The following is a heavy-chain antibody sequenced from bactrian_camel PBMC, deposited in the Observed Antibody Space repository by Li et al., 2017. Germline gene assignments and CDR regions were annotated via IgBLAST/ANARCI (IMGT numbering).Heavy chain of an antibody. Sequence: HVQLVESGGGSVQAGGSLRLSCAASGYTVSRYCMGWFRQAPGKGLEWVSGINRLGGNPYSADSVKGRFTISRDNTKNTLYLQLNSLKTEDTAMYYCAKDLGGHGDGPLLDYYGMDYWGKGTQVTVS. J-gene: IGHJ7*01. CDR1: GYTVSRYC. D-gene: IGHD3*01. V-gene: IGHV3S1*01. CDR2: INRLGGNP.